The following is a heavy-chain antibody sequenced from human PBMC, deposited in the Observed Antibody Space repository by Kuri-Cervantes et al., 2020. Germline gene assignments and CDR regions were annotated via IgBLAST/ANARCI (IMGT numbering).Heavy chain of an antibody. CDR2: INHSGNT. D-gene: IGHD6-13*01. CDR3: ARALIAAAGNFDY. J-gene: IGHJ4*02. Sequence: SETLSLTCAVYGGSFSGYYWSWIRQPPGKGLQWIGEINHSGNTNYNPSLKSRVTLSLDTSQNHFSLKLTSVTAADTAFYYCARALIAAAGNFDYWGQGTLVTVSS. V-gene: IGHV4-34*01. CDR1: GGSFSGYY.